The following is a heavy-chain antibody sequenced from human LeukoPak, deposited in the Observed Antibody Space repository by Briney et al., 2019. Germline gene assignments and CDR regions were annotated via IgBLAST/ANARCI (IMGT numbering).Heavy chain of an antibody. CDR1: GGSISSSSYY. CDR2: IYYSGST. Sequence: SETLSLTCTVSGGSISSSSYYWGWIRQPPGKVLEWIGSIYYSGSTYYNPSLKSRVTISVDTSKNQFSLKLSSVTAADTAVYYCAKGPRPDYGGNPTSFDYWGQGTLVTVSS. V-gene: IGHV4-39*01. J-gene: IGHJ4*02. D-gene: IGHD4-23*01. CDR3: AKGPRPDYGGNPTSFDY.